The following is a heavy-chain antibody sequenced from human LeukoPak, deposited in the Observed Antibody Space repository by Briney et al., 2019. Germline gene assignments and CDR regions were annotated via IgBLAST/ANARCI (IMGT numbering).Heavy chain of an antibody. CDR1: GGSISSYY. Sequence: PSETLSLTCTVSGGSISSYYCTWIRQPPGKGLEWIGYIYHSGFTNYNPSLKNRITISVDTSRNQFSLKLSSVSAADTAVYYCARESLDTMVRGAVFDQWGQGTLVTVSS. J-gene: IGHJ4*02. CDR3: ARESLDTMVRGAVFDQ. D-gene: IGHD3-10*01. V-gene: IGHV4-59*01. CDR2: IYHSGFT.